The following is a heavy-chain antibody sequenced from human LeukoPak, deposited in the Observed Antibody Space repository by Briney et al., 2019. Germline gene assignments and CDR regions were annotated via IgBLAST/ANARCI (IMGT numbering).Heavy chain of an antibody. Sequence: GGSLTLSCAASRFTFCNAYMRWVRPAPGQGLVWCGHIESKNDGGTTDYPAPVNGRCTISRGESKNTLYLQMKRVKTEDTAAYYCTTVGGVAGTWVDFWGQGTLVTVSS. CDR2: IESKNDGGTT. CDR3: TTVGGVAGTWVDF. V-gene: IGHV3-15*04. CDR1: RFTFCNAY. J-gene: IGHJ5*01. D-gene: IGHD6-19*01.